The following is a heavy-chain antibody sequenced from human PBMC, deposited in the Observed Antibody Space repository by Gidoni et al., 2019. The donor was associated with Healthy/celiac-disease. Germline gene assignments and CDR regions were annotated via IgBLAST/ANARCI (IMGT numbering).Heavy chain of an antibody. V-gene: IGHV3-30*03. CDR1: GFTFSSYG. CDR2: ISYDGSNK. J-gene: IGHJ4*02. Sequence: QVQLVESGGGVVQPGRSLRLSCAASGFTFSSYGMHWVRQAPGKGLAWVAVISYDGSNKYYADSVKGRFTISRDNSKNTLYLQMNSLRAEDTAVYYCARDLTVEMATIEGLGGYWGQGTLVTVSS. CDR3: ARDLTVEMATIEGLGGY. D-gene: IGHD5-12*01.